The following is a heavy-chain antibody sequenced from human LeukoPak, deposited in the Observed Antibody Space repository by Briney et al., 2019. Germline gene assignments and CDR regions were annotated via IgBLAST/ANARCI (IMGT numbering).Heavy chain of an antibody. CDR3: ASGWSSTVDY. Sequence: PSETLSLTCTVSGGSISSGGYYWSWIRQHPGKGLEWIGYIYYSGSTYYNPSLKSRVTISVDTSKNQFSLKLSSVTAADTAVYYCASGWSSTVDYWGQGTLVTVSS. CDR2: IYYSGST. CDR1: GGSISSGGYY. V-gene: IGHV4-31*03. J-gene: IGHJ4*02. D-gene: IGHD2-2*01.